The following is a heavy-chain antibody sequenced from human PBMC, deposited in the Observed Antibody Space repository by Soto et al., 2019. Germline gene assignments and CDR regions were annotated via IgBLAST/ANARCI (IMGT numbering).Heavy chain of an antibody. Sequence: GSLRLSCAASGFTFSSYEMNWVRQAPGKGLEWVSYISSSGSTIYYADSVKGRFTISRDNAKNSLYLQMNSLRAEDTAVYYCAGSRYYYDSSGPRDAFDIWGQGTMVTVSS. J-gene: IGHJ3*02. D-gene: IGHD3-22*01. CDR3: AGSRYYYDSSGPRDAFDI. CDR1: GFTFSSYE. V-gene: IGHV3-48*03. CDR2: ISSSGSTI.